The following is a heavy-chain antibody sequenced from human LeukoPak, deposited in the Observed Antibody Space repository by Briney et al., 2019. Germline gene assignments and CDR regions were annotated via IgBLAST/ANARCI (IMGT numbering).Heavy chain of an antibody. D-gene: IGHD6-13*01. Sequence: ASVKVSCKASGYTFTSYGISWVRQAPGQGLEWMGWISAYNGNTNYAQKLQGRVTMTTDTSTSTAYMELRSLRSDDTAVYYCARDPGIAAAGFLNWSDPWGQGTLVTVSS. V-gene: IGHV1-18*01. J-gene: IGHJ5*02. CDR1: GYTFTSYG. CDR3: ARDPGIAAAGFLNWSDP. CDR2: ISAYNGNT.